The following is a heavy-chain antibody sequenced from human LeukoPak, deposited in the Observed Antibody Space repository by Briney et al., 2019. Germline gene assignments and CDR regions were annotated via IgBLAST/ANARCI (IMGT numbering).Heavy chain of an antibody. Sequence: SETLSLTCAVYGGSFSGYYWSWIRQPPGKGLEWIGEINHSGSTNYNPSLKSRVTISVDTSKNRFSLELSSVTAADTAVYYCAREDTVTRVLDYWGQGTLVTVSS. CDR2: INHSGST. J-gene: IGHJ4*02. CDR1: GGSFSGYY. D-gene: IGHD4-17*01. CDR3: AREDTVTRVLDY. V-gene: IGHV4-34*01.